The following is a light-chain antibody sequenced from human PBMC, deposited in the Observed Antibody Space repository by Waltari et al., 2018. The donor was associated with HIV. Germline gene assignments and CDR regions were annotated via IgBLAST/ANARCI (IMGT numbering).Light chain of an antibody. CDR3: SSYTSTSTQV. J-gene: IGLJ1*01. Sequence: QSALTQPASVSGSPGQSITISCSGTSSDVGGYNYVSWYQQHPGKAPKLMIYEVTNRPSGVANRSAGSKSGNTASLTSSGLQPEDEADYYCSSYTSTSTQVFGTGTTVTVL. V-gene: IGLV2-14*01. CDR1: SSDVGGYNY. CDR2: EVT.